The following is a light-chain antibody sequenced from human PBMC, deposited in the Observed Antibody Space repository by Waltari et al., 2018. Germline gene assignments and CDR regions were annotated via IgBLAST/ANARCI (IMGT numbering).Light chain of an antibody. V-gene: IGKV1-33*01. CDR1: QDISNY. Sequence: DVQMTQSPSSLSASVGDRVTITCQASQDISNYLNWYQQKPGKAPKLLIYDASTLETGVPSRFSGSGSGTDFTFTINSLQPEDIAAYYCQHYDNLLLTFGGGTKVEIK. CDR2: DAS. CDR3: QHYDNLLLT. J-gene: IGKJ4*01.